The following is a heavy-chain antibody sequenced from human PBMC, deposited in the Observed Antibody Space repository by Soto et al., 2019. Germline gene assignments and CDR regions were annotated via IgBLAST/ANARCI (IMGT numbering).Heavy chain of an antibody. J-gene: IGHJ4*02. CDR3: ARMIAAAGTGGDY. V-gene: IGHV4-34*01. CDR2: INHSGST. D-gene: IGHD6-13*01. Sequence: QVQLQQWGAGLLKPSETLSLTCAVYGGSFSGYYWSWIRQPPGKGLEWIGEINHSGSTNYNPSLKSRVTISVDTSKTQFSLKLSSVTAADTAVYYCARMIAAAGTGGDYWGQGTLVTVSS. CDR1: GGSFSGYY.